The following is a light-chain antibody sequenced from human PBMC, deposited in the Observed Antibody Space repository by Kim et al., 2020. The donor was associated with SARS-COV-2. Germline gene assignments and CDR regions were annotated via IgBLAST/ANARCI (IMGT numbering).Light chain of an antibody. CDR1: SSDVGAYNY. J-gene: IGLJ1*01. Sequence: QSALTQPASVSGSPGQSITISCTGTSSDVGAYNYVSWYQQHPGKAPKLMLFDVNKRPSGLSNRFSGSKSGNTASLTISGLQAEDEADYYCSSYASTRSYVYGSGTTVTVL. V-gene: IGLV2-14*03. CDR2: DVN. CDR3: SSYASTRSYV.